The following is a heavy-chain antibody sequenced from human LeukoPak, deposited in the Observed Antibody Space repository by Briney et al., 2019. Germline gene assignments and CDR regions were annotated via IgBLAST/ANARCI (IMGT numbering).Heavy chain of an antibody. CDR2: IYHTGST. CDR1: GDSISSGGYS. J-gene: IGHJ3*02. CDR3: ARVGPDVDSDAFDI. V-gene: IGHV4-30-2*01. Sequence: PSQILSLTCAVSGDSISSGGYSWSWIRQPPGKGLEYIGYIYHTGSTYYNPSLKSRVTISVDRSKNQFSLKLSSVTAADTAVYYCARVGPDVDSDAFDIWGQGTMVTDPS. D-gene: IGHD5-12*01.